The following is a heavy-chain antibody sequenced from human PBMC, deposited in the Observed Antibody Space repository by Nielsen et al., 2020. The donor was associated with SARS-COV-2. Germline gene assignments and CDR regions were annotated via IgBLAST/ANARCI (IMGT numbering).Heavy chain of an antibody. CDR1: GFTFSASG. V-gene: IGHV3-48*02. CDR3: ARQTVSSYQLLRKYYYYIDV. J-gene: IGHJ6*03. Sequence: GESLKIFCAASGFTFSASGMNWVRQAPGRGLEWTSYINGGETDVYYAASVKGRFTIFRDNAKNALYLQMNSLRDDDTAVYYCARQTVSSYQLLRKYYYYIDVWGKGTTVTVSS. D-gene: IGHD2-2*01. CDR2: INGGETDV.